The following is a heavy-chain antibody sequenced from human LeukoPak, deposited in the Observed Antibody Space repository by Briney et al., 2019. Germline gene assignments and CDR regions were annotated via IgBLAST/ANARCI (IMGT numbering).Heavy chain of an antibody. CDR3: AKAWFGERSGGGFDY. CDR1: GFTFDDYD. J-gene: IGHJ4*02. CDR2: ISGDCGST. Sequence: GGSLRLSCAASGFTFDDYDIHWVRQAPGKGLEWVSLISGDCGSTYYADSVKGRFTISRDNSKNSLYLQMNSLRTEDTALYYCAKAWFGERSGGGFDYWGQGTLVTVSS. D-gene: IGHD3-10*01. V-gene: IGHV3-43*02.